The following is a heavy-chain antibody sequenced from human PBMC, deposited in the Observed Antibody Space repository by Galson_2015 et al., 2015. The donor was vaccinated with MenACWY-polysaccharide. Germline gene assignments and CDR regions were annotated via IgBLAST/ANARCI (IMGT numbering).Heavy chain of an antibody. CDR1: GFTFSSYS. D-gene: IGHD2-2*01. J-gene: IGHJ4*02. CDR3: ARDGRVVPAAHRNYFDY. Sequence: SLRLSCAASGFTFSSYSMNWVRQAPGKGLEWVSYISSSSSTIYYADSVKGRFTISRDNAKNPLYLQMNSLRDEDTAVYYCARDGRVVPAAHRNYFDYWGQGTLVTVSS. CDR2: ISSSSSTI. V-gene: IGHV3-48*02.